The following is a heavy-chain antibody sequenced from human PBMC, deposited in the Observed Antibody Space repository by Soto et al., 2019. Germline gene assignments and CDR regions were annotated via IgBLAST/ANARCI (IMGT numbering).Heavy chain of an antibody. CDR2: INHSGST. J-gene: IGHJ5*02. V-gene: IGHV4-34*01. CDR1: GGSFSGYY. CDR3: AGDFWSGYYKVNWFDP. Sequence: PSETLSLTCAVYGGSFSGYYWSWIRQPPGKGLEWIGEINHSGSTNYSPSLKSRVTISVDTSKNQFSLKLSSVTAADTAVYYCAGDFWSGYYKVNWFDPWGQGTLVTVSS. D-gene: IGHD3-3*01.